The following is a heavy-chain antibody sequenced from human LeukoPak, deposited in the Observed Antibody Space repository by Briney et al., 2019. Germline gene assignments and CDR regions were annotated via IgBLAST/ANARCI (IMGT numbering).Heavy chain of an antibody. CDR1: GYTFTGYY. CDR2: INPNSGGT. CDR3: ARDPSNTSGWKTWFDT. Sequence: ASVKVSCKASGYTFTGYYMHWVRQAPGQGLEWMGWINPNSGGTNYAQKFQGRVTMTRDTSICTAYMELRSLRSDDTAVYYCARDPSNTSGWKTWFDTWGQGTLVTVSS. J-gene: IGHJ5*02. V-gene: IGHV1-2*02. D-gene: IGHD2-2*01.